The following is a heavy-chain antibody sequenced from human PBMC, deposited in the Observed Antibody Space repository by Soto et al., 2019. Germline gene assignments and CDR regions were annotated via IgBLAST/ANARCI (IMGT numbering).Heavy chain of an antibody. CDR1: GCSLTTSGMC. J-gene: IGHJ6*01. CDR3: ALGLLFHYYYGM. V-gene: IGHV2-70*11. CDR2: IDWDDDK. Sequence: GATLVNATQNITLAYTLCGCSLTTSGMCVSWIRQPPGKALEWLARIDWDDDKYYSTSLKTRLTISKDTSKNQVVLTMTNMNPAATAKYYCALGLLFHYYYGM. D-gene: IGHD2-21*02.